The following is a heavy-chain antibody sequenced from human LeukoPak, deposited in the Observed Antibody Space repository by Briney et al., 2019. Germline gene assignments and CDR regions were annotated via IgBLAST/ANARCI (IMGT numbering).Heavy chain of an antibody. J-gene: IGHJ4*02. D-gene: IGHD1-26*01. CDR3: AKDGPLVGPYYFDY. CDR1: GFTFSSYW. CDR2: IASDGSST. V-gene: IGHV3-74*01. Sequence: GGSLRLSCAASGFTFSSYWMNWVRQAPGKGLVWVSRIASDGSSTTYADSVKGRFTISRDNSKNTLYLQMNSLRAEDTAVYYCAKDGPLVGPYYFDYWGQGTLVTVSS.